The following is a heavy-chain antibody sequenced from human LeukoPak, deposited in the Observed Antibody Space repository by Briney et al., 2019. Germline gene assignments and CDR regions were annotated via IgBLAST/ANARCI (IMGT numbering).Heavy chain of an antibody. CDR2: LYPADSNT. CDR3: ARRYYHSSEFDP. J-gene: IGHJ5*02. D-gene: IGHD3-22*01. CDR1: GYSFSNYW. V-gene: IGHV5-51*01. Sequence: GESLKISCKASGYSFSNYWIGWVRQLPGKGLEWMGILYPADSNTLYSPSFQGQVTISADKSISTAYLQWSSLKASDTAMYYCARRYYHSSEFDPWGQGTLVTVSS.